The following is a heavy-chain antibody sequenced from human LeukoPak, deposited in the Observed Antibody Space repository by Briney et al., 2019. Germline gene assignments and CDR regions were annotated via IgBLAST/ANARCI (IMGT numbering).Heavy chain of an antibody. J-gene: IGHJ4*02. CDR2: IYTSGST. D-gene: IGHD6-19*01. CDR3: ARISEGGSGWPHPNFDY. CDR1: GGSISSGSYY. Sequence: SETLSLTCTVSGGSISSGSYYWSWIRQPAGKGLEWIGRIYTSGSTNYNPSLKSRVTISVDTSKNQFSLKLSSVTAADTAVYYCARISEGGSGWPHPNFDYWGQGTLVTVSS. V-gene: IGHV4-61*02.